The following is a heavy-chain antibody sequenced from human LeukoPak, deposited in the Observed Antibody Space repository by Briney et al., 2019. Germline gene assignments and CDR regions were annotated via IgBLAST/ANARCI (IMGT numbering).Heavy chain of an antibody. Sequence: GSLRLSCAASGFTFSSYEMNWVRQPPGKGLEWIGSIYYSGITYYNPFLKSRVTISVDTSKNQFSLKLNSETAADTAVYYCARQGPLTTAVTTRTNPFDYWGQGTLVTVSS. V-gene: IGHV4-38-2*01. D-gene: IGHD4-11*01. CDR3: ARQGPLTTAVTTRTNPFDY. CDR1: GFTFSSYE. J-gene: IGHJ4*02. CDR2: IYYSGIT.